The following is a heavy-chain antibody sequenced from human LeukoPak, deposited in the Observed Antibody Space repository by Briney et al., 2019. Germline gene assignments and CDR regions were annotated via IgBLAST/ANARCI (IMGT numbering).Heavy chain of an antibody. V-gene: IGHV4-30-4*08. D-gene: IGHD3-22*01. CDR1: GGSISSGDYY. J-gene: IGHJ4*02. Sequence: PSETLSLTCTVSGGSISSGDYYWSWIRQPPGKGLEWIGYIYYSGSTYYNPSLKSRVTISVDTSKNQFSLKLSSVTAADTAVYYCARSSGYYYVYFDYWGQGTLVTVSS. CDR2: IYYSGST. CDR3: ARSSGYYYVYFDY.